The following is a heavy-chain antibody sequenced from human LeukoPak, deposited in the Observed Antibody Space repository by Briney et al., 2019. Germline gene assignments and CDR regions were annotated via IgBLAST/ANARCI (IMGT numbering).Heavy chain of an antibody. CDR2: VDPEDGET. D-gene: IGHD1-26*01. V-gene: IGHV1-69-2*01. J-gene: IGHJ4*02. CDR3: ATSTQSGSLSSFDY. Sequence: GATVKISCKVSGYTFTDYYMHWVQQAPGKGLEWMGLVDPEDGETTYAEKFQGRVTITADTSTDTAYMELSSLRSEDTAVYYCATSTQSGSLSSFDYWGQGTLVTVSS. CDR1: GYTFTDYY.